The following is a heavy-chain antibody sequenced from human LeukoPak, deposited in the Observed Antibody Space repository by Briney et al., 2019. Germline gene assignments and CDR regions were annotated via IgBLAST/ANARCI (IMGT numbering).Heavy chain of an antibody. CDR3: ARSYESSGYYFF. CDR1: GYSISGGYY. Sequence: SQTLSLTCTVSGYSISGGYYWGWIRQPPGKGLEWIGSIFHSGSTYYNPSLKSRVTISADTSKKQFSLKLSSVTAADTAMYYCARSYESSGYYFFWGQGTLVTVSS. J-gene: IGHJ4*02. CDR2: IFHSGST. D-gene: IGHD3-22*01. V-gene: IGHV4-38-2*02.